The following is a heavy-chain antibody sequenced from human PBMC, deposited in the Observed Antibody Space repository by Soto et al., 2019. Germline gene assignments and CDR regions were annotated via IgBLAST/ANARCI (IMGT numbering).Heavy chain of an antibody. Sequence: GGSLRLSCAASGFALSTYWVHWVRQTPGKGLVWVSRLSPDGRVTNYADSVRGRFTIFRDNAKNAHYLQMNSLRAEDTAVYYCVSDTEDRSYWGQGTLVTVSS. CDR2: LSPDGRVT. CDR1: GFALSTYW. V-gene: IGHV3-74*01. CDR3: VSDTEDRSY. J-gene: IGHJ4*02.